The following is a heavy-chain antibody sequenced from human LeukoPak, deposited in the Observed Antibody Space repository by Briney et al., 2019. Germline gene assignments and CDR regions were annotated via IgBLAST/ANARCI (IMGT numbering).Heavy chain of an antibody. D-gene: IGHD4-11*01. CDR1: GYTLTELS. V-gene: IGHV1-24*01. CDR3: ATDYRYSNSFDY. CDR2: FDPEDGET. J-gene: IGHJ4*02. Sequence: ASVKVSCKVSGYTLTELSMHWVRQAPGKGLEWMGGFDPEDGETIYAQKFQGRVTMTEDTSTDTAYMEPSSLRSEDTAVYYCATDYRYSNSFDYWGQGTLVTVPS.